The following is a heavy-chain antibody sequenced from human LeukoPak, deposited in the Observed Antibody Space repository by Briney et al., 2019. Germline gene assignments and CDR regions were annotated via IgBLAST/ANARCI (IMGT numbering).Heavy chain of an antibody. V-gene: IGHV4-59*01. Sequence: PSETLSLTCTVSGGSISSYYWNWIRQPPAKGLEWIGYIYYSGSTNYNPSLKSRVTISADTSKNQFSLKLSSVTAADTAVYYCARGSWAGYGGNPVEFDPWGQGTLVTVSS. J-gene: IGHJ5*02. CDR3: ARGSWAGYGGNPVEFDP. CDR2: IYYSGST. D-gene: IGHD4-23*01. CDR1: GGSISSYY.